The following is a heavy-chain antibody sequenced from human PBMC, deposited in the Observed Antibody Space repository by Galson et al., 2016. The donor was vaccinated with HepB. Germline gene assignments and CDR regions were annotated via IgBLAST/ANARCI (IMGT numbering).Heavy chain of an antibody. D-gene: IGHD2-2*02. J-gene: IGHJ4*02. CDR3: AKCVASHCYTVDDY. V-gene: IGHV3-23*01. CDR2: ISNSGGGP. CDR1: GFTFSDYA. Sequence: SLRLSCATSGFTFSDYALSWVRPAPGMGLEWVSAISNSGGGPYYADSVNGRFTIARDNSKSTLILQMSRLRIDDTAVYYWAKCVASHCYTVDDYWGQGTLVTVSS.